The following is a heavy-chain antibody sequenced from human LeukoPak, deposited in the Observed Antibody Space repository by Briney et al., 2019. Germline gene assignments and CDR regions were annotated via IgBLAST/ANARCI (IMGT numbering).Heavy chain of an antibody. CDR2: ISYDGSNK. J-gene: IGHJ4*02. D-gene: IGHD4-11*01. Sequence: PGGSLRLSCAASGFTFSSYAMHWVRQAPGKGLEWVAVISYDGSNKYYADSVKGRFTISRDNSKNTLYLQMNSLRAEDTAVYYCAKARSTGLDYYWGQGTLVTVSS. CDR3: AKARSTGLDYY. CDR1: GFTFSSYA. V-gene: IGHV3-30-3*01.